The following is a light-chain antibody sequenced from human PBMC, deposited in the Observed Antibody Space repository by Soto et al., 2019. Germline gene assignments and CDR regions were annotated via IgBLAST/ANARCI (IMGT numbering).Light chain of an antibody. CDR2: GNN. Sequence: QSGLTQPPSASGTPGQRVTISCSGSGSSIGTNTVNWYRQLPGTAPKLLIYGNNQRPSGVPDRFSGSKSGTSASLAISGLQSEDEADYYCAAWDGTLNNVLFGGGTKVTVL. CDR3: AAWDGTLNNVL. J-gene: IGLJ2*01. V-gene: IGLV1-44*01. CDR1: GSSIGTNT.